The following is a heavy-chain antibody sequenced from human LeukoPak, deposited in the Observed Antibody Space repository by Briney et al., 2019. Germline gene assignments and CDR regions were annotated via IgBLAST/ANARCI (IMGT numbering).Heavy chain of an antibody. CDR3: ARVITGYSSGWYSRNLGGYFDY. CDR1: GFTFSSYE. Sequence: GGSLRLSCAASGFTFSSYEMNWVRQAPGKGLEWVSYISSSGSTIYYADSVKGRFTISRDNAKNSLYLQMNSLRAEDTAVYYCARVITGYSSGWYSRNLGGYFDYWGQGTLVTVSS. V-gene: IGHV3-48*03. CDR2: ISSSGSTI. J-gene: IGHJ4*02. D-gene: IGHD6-19*01.